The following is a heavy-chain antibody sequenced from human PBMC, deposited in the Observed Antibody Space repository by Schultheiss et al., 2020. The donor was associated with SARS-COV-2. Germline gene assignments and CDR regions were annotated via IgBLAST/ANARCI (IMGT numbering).Heavy chain of an antibody. Sequence: ASVKVSCMTSGYTFTNYGISWVRQAPGQGLEWMGWISPNNGNTNFAEPFQGRLTMTTDTSTSTAYMELRSLRSDDTAVYYCARVHYGDPNWFDPWGQGTLVTVSS. CDR2: ISPNNGNT. CDR3: ARVHYGDPNWFDP. CDR1: GYTFTNYG. V-gene: IGHV1-18*01. J-gene: IGHJ5*02. D-gene: IGHD4-17*01.